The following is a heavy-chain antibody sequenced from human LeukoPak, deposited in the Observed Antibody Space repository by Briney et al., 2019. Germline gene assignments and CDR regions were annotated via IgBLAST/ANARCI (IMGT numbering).Heavy chain of an antibody. Sequence: SETPSLTCTVSGYSISSGYYWGWIRQPPGKGLEWVGNIYHSGSTYYNPSLKSRVTISVDTSKNQFSLKLSSVTAADTAVYYCARVGEGYFDWLLARYFDSWDQGTLVTVSS. CDR2: IYHSGST. CDR1: GYSISSGYY. V-gene: IGHV4-38-2*02. CDR3: ARVGEGYFDWLLARYFDS. J-gene: IGHJ4*02. D-gene: IGHD3-9*01.